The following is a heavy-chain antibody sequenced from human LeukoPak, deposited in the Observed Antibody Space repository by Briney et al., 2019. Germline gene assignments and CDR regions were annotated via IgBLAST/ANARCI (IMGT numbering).Heavy chain of an antibody. J-gene: IGHJ6*02. CDR1: GGSITTSTSNW. CDR2: IYHSGST. Sequence: PSGTLSLTCTVSGGSITTSTSNWWSWVRQPPGKGLEWIGEIYHSGSTNYNPSLGSRVTISVDKSKNQFSLRLSSVTAADTAVYFCTRARPLYGMDVWGQGTTVTVSS. V-gene: IGHV4-4*02. CDR3: TRARPLYGMDV.